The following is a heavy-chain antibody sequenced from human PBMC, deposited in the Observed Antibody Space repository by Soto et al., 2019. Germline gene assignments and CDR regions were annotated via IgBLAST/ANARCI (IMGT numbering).Heavy chain of an antibody. CDR3: ASDIVVVVAAEYFQH. D-gene: IGHD2-15*01. CDR2: ISSSSSYI. V-gene: IGHV3-21*01. CDR1: GFTFSSYS. J-gene: IGHJ1*01. Sequence: GGSLRLSCAASGFTFSSYSMNWARQDPGKGLEWVSSISSSSSYIYYADSVKGRFTISRDNAKNSLYLQMNSLRAEDTAVYYCASDIVVVVAAEYFQHWGQGTLVTVSS.